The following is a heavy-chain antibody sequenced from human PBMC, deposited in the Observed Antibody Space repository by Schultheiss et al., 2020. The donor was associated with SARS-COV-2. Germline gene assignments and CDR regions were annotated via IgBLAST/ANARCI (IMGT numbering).Heavy chain of an antibody. J-gene: IGHJ4*02. Sequence: GGSLRLSCAASGFTVSSNYMSWVRQAPGKGLEWVSVIYSGGSTYYADSVKGRFTISRDNSKNTLYLQMNSLRAEDTAVYYCARVMSSSWYYFDYWGQGTLVTVSS. CDR1: GFTVSSNY. V-gene: IGHV3-66*01. CDR3: ARVMSSSWYYFDY. D-gene: IGHD6-13*01. CDR2: IYSGGST.